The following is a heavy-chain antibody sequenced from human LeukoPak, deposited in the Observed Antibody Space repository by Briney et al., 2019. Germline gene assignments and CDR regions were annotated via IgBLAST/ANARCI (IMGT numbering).Heavy chain of an antibody. CDR1: GFTFSDYY. D-gene: IGHD3-3*01. V-gene: IGHV3-11*04. Sequence: MPGGSLRLSCAASGFTFSDYYMSWVRQAEGKGVEWVSYISSSGSTIYYADSVKARFTISRANAKNSLYLQMNSLRAEDTAAYYCARDPLNYDSLQAFDIWGQGTLVTVPS. CDR3: ARDPLNYDSLQAFDI. J-gene: IGHJ3*02. CDR2: ISSSGSTI.